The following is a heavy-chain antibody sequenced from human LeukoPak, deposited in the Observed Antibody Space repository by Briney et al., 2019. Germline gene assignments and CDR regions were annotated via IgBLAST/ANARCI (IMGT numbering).Heavy chain of an antibody. CDR3: ARGNYANWFDP. J-gene: IGHJ5*02. CDR2: IYPSDSVT. CDR1: GYSFSGYW. V-gene: IGHV5-51*01. D-gene: IGHD3-22*01. Sequence: PGESLRISCKGSGYSFSGYWLVWVRQLPGKGLEWMGIIYPSDSVTRYSPSFQGQVTFSVDKSIATAYLQWNSLKASDTAMYYCARGNYANWFDPWGQGTLVTVSS.